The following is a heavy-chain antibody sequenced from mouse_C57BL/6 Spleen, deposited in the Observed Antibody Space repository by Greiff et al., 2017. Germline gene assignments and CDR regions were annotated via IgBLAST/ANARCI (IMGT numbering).Heavy chain of an antibody. CDR1: GYAFSSYW. J-gene: IGHJ2*01. CDR3: ARLITTVVPDFDY. D-gene: IGHD1-1*01. Sequence: VKLQESGAELVKPGASVKISCKASGYAFSSYWMNWVKQRPGKGLEWIGQIYPGDGDTNYNGKFKGKATLTADKSSSTAYMQLSSLTSEDSAVYFCARLITTVVPDFDYWGQGTTLTVSS. CDR2: IYPGDGDT. V-gene: IGHV1-80*01.